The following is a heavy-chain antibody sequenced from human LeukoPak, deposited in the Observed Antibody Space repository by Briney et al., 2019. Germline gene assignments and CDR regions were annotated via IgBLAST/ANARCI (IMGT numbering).Heavy chain of an antibody. CDR1: GGSFSGYY. J-gene: IGHJ6*03. Sequence: SETLSLTCAVYGGSFSGYYWSWIRQPPGKGLEWIGEINHSGSTNYNPSLKSRVTISVDTSKNQFSLKLSSVTAADTAVYYCARGRCSGGSCYSKYYYYYMDVWGKGTTVTVSS. D-gene: IGHD2-15*01. V-gene: IGHV4-34*01. CDR2: INHSGST. CDR3: ARGRCSGGSCYSKYYYYYMDV.